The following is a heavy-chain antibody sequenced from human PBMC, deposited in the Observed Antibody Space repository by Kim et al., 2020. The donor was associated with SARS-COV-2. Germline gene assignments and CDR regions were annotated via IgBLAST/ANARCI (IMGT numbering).Heavy chain of an antibody. Sequence: SVKVSCKASGGTFSSYAISWVRQAPGQGLEWMGGIIPIFGTANYAQKFQGRVTITADESTSTAYMELSSLRSEDTAVYYCARKPAAIEAGGYYYYYGMDVWGQGTTVTVSS. CDR3: ARKPAAIEAGGYYYYYGMDV. CDR2: IIPIFGTA. V-gene: IGHV1-69*13. CDR1: GGTFSSYA. D-gene: IGHD2-2*02. J-gene: IGHJ6*02.